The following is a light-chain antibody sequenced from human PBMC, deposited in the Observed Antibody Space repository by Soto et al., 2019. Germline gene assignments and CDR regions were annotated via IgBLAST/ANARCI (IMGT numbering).Light chain of an antibody. V-gene: IGLV2-23*01. Sequence: QSVLTQPASVSGSPGQSITISCTGTSSDVGSYNLVSWYQQHPGKAPKLMIYEGSKRPSGVSNRFSGSKSGNTASLTISGLQAEDEAGYYCCSYAGSSTLVFGGGTKVTVL. CDR2: EGS. CDR3: CSYAGSSTLV. J-gene: IGLJ2*01. CDR1: SSDVGSYNL.